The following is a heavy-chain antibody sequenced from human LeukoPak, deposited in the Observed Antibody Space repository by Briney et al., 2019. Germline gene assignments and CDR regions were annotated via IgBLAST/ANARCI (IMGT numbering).Heavy chain of an antibody. Sequence: PGGSLRLSCAATGFSFEDYGMHWVRQPPGKGLEWVSGISWNGGSADYADSVKGRFTISRDNAKNSLYLQLSSLRPEDTALYYCAKHMRATNTYYFYGLDVWGQGTTVTVFS. V-gene: IGHV3-9*01. CDR1: GFSFEDYG. CDR3: AKHMRATNTYYFYGLDV. CDR2: ISWNGGSA. D-gene: IGHD1-26*01. J-gene: IGHJ6*02.